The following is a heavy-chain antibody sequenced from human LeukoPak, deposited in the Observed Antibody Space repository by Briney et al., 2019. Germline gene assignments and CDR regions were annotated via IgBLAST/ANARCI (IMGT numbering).Heavy chain of an antibody. CDR2: IKQDGSEK. CDR1: GFTFSAYL. V-gene: IGHV3-7*03. J-gene: IGHJ4*02. D-gene: IGHD5-18*01. CDR3: ARVAWRQLWFCDY. Sequence: PGGSLRLSCAASGFTFSAYLMSWVCQAPGKGRERVANIKQDGSEKYYVDSVKGRFVISRDNAKNALYLQMNSLRAEDTAVYYCARVAWRQLWFCDYWGQGTLVTVSS.